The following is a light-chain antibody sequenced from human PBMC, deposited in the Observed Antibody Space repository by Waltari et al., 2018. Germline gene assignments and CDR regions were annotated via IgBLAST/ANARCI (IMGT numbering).Light chain of an antibody. CDR2: EGS. CDR3: CSYAGSSTWV. J-gene: IGLJ3*02. Sequence: QSALTQPASVSGSPGQSITISCTGTSSDVGSYNLVSWYQQHPGKAPKLMIYEGSKRPSGVSNRCSESKSGNTASLTISGLQAEDEADYYCCSYAGSSTWVFGGGTKLTVL. V-gene: IGLV2-23*01. CDR1: SSDVGSYNL.